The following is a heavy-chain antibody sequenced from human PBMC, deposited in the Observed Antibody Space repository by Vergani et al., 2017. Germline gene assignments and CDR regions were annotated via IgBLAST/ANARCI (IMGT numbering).Heavy chain of an antibody. CDR3: ARGGYDILTGYYFYYYYDYMDV. Sequence: QVQLQQWGAGLLKPSETLSLTCAVYGGSFSGYYWSWIRQPPGKGLEWIGEINHSGSTNYNPSLKSRVTISVDTSKNPFSLKLRSVTAADTAVYYCARGGYDILTGYYFYYYYDYMDVWGKGTTVTVSS. CDR2: INHSGST. J-gene: IGHJ6*03. CDR1: GGSFSGYY. V-gene: IGHV4-34*01. D-gene: IGHD3-9*01.